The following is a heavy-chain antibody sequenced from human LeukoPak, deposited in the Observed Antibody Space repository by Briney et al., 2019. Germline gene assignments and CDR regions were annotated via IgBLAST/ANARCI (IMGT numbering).Heavy chain of an antibody. J-gene: IGHJ3*01. D-gene: IGHD2-2*01. CDR2: LSSSGIKT. CDR3: ATALSDIVGRSSTDHAFDF. V-gene: IGHV3-23*01. Sequence: GGSLRLSCAASGFSFRSYVMSWVRQTPGEGLEWVSTLSSSGIKTDYADSVKGRFTISRDNSKNTMYLQMNSLRAEDMAVYYCATALSDIVGRSSTDHAFDFWGQGTMVTVSS. CDR1: GFSFRSYV.